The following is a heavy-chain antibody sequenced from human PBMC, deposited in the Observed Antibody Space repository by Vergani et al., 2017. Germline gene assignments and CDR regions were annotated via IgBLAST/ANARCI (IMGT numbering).Heavy chain of an antibody. CDR1: GGSISSSNW. CDR3: ARVYYYDSSGYYLKGAFDI. CDR2: IYHSGST. D-gene: IGHD3-22*01. V-gene: IGHV4-4*02. Sequence: QVQLQESGPGLVKPSGTLSLTCAVSGGSISSSNWWSWVRQPPGKGLEWIGEIYHSGSTNYNPSLKSRVTISVDKSKNQFSLKLSCVTAADTAVYYCARVYYYDSSGYYLKGAFDIWGQGTMVTVSS. J-gene: IGHJ3*02.